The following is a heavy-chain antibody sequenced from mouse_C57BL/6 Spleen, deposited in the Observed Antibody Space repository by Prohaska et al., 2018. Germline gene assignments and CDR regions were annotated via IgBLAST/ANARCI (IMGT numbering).Heavy chain of an antibody. CDR1: GYTFTSYG. CDR2: IDPRSGNH. CDR3: ESYSNSVPFAY. Sequence: QVQLQQSGAELARPGASVKLSCKASGYTFTSYGISCVKQRTGQGHEWIGEIDPRSGNHYYNEKFKGKATLKADKCSSTAYMELRSLTSEDSAFYLGESYSNSVPFAYWGQEPLVTVSA. V-gene: IGHV1-81*01. J-gene: IGHJ3*01. D-gene: IGHD2-5*01.